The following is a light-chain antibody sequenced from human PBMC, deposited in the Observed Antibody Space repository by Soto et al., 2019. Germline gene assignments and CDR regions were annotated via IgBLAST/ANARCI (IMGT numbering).Light chain of an antibody. CDR2: DIC. V-gene: IGKV3-11*01. Sequence: EIVLAQSPATLSLSPGERATLSCRASQDLYGDLAWYQQKPGQAPRLLIYDICNRAPGFPARFSVSGSGTDFLLTISRLEPEDSAFYYCQHRRDWPLTFGGGTRVEIK. J-gene: IGKJ4*01. CDR1: QDLYGD. CDR3: QHRRDWPLT.